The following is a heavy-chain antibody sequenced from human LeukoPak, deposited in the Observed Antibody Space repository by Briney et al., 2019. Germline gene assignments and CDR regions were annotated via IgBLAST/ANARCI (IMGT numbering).Heavy chain of an antibody. CDR3: ARNLVGKTDFDY. J-gene: IGHJ4*02. CDR1: GYTFTSYA. D-gene: IGHD6-19*01. Sequence: ASVKVSCKASGYTFTSYAMHWVRQAPGQRLEWMGWINAGNGNTKYSQKFQGRVTITRDTSATTAYMEVSSLRSEDTAVYYCARNLVGKTDFDYWGQGTLLSVYS. CDR2: INAGNGNT. V-gene: IGHV1-3*01.